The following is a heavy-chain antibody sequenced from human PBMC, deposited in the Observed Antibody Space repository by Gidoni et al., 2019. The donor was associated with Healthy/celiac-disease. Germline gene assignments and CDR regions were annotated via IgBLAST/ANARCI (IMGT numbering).Heavy chain of an antibody. V-gene: IGHV1-69*06. CDR1: GGTFRSYA. CDR3: ARGINCTMVRGVIGFGYFDY. Sequence: QVQLVQSVAAVKKPGSSVKVSCKASGGTFRSYAISWVRQAPGQGLEWMGGIIPIFGTANYAQKFQGRVTITADKSTSTAYMELSSLRSEDTAVYYCARGINCTMVRGVIGFGYFDYWGQGTLVTVSS. D-gene: IGHD3-10*01. J-gene: IGHJ4*02. CDR2: IIPIFGTA.